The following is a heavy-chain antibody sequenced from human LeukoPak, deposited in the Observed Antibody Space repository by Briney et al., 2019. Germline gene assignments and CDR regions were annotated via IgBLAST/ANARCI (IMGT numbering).Heavy chain of an antibody. CDR2: IYYSGTT. J-gene: IGHJ4*02. CDR3: TRAYWIGFHFDS. D-gene: IGHD3-3*01. Sequence: SQTLSLTCTVSGGSISSGDYFWTWIRQPPGKGLEYIGYIYYSGTTYYNPSLKSRITMSVDMSANQFSLRLTSVSAADTAVYYCTRAYWIGFHFDSWGQGILVSVSS. CDR1: GGSISSGDYF. V-gene: IGHV4-30-4*01.